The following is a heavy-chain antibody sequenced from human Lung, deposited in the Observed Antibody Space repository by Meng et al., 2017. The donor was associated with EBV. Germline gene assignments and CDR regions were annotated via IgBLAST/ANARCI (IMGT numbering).Heavy chain of an antibody. Sequence: QVQLRWSAPGLFNPSQTLSLSCPFSGGSISSGGHYWSWSRQHPGKSLEWIGYSYYSGITYYNPSLKSLVSISVDTSNNQFSLKLSSVTAADTAVYYCARAVDTGYFDYWGQGTLFTVSS. D-gene: IGHD5-18*01. CDR2: SYYSGIT. J-gene: IGHJ4*02. V-gene: IGHV4-31*01. CDR1: GGSISSGGHY. CDR3: ARAVDTGYFDY.